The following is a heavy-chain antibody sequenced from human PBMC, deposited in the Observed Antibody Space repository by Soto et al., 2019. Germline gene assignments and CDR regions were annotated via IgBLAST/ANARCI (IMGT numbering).Heavy chain of an antibody. J-gene: IGHJ6*02. V-gene: IGHV3-23*01. D-gene: IGHD5-18*01. Sequence: PGGSLRLSCAASGFTFSIYAMSWFRQAPGKGLEWVSAISGSGGSTYYADSVKGRFTISRDNSKNTLYLQMNSLRAEDTAVYYCAKDGGYSYGYSPRYYYGMDVWGQGTTVTVSS. CDR1: GFTFSIYA. CDR2: ISGSGGST. CDR3: AKDGGYSYGYSPRYYYGMDV.